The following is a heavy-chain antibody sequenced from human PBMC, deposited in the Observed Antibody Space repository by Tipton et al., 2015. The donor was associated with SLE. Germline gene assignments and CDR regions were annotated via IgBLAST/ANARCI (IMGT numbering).Heavy chain of an antibody. CDR3: ARLEYCSGGSCYSFDY. CDR2: IYPGGSDT. D-gene: IGHD2-15*01. J-gene: IGHJ4*02. CDR1: GYSFTSYW. Sequence: QSGPEVKKPGESLKISCKGSGYSFTSYWIGWVRQMPGKGLEWMGIIYPGGSDTRYSPSFQGQVTISADKSISTAYLQWSSLKASDTAMYYCARLEYCSGGSCYSFDYWGQGTLVTVSS. V-gene: IGHV5-51*03.